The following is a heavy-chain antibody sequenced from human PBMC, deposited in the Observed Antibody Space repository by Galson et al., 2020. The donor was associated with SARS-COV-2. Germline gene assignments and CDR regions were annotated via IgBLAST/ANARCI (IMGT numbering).Heavy chain of an antibody. Sequence: SETLSLTCTVSGGSISSGGYYWSWIRQHPGKGLEWIGYIYYSGSTYYNPSLKSRVTISVDTSKNQFSLKLSSVTAADTAVYYCARDPPNDYGDDADAFDIWGQGTMVTVSS. CDR1: GGSISSGGYY. CDR2: IYYSGST. V-gene: IGHV4-31*03. J-gene: IGHJ3*02. CDR3: ARDPPNDYGDDADAFDI. D-gene: IGHD4-17*01.